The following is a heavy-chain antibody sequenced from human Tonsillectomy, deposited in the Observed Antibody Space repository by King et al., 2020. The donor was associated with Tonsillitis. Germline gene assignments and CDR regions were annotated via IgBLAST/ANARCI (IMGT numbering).Heavy chain of an antibody. J-gene: IGHJ5*02. D-gene: IGHD5-18*01. CDR2: INHSGST. CDR3: ARGRRVYSYGYIFLFYP. V-gene: IGHV4-34*01. CDR1: GGSFSGYY. Sequence: HVQLQQWGAGLLKPSETLSLTCAVYGGSFSGYYWSWIRQPPGKGLEWIGEINHSGSTNYNPSLKSRVTISVDTSKNQFSLKLSSVTAADTAVYYCARGRRVYSYGYIFLFYPCGQGTLVTVSS.